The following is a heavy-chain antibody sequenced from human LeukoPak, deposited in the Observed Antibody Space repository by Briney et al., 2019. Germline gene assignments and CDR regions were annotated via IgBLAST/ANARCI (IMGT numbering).Heavy chain of an antibody. J-gene: IGHJ4*02. D-gene: IGHD3-22*01. CDR1: GYTFTSYD. CDR2: MNPNSGNT. V-gene: IGHV1-8*01. CDR3: GRGWGHYFDSNGYSDY. Sequence: GASVKVSCKASGYTFTSYDINWVRQATGQGLEWMGWMNPNSGNTGYAQKFQGRVTMTRNTSISTAYMELMSLTFDDTAFYYCGRGWGHYFDSNGYSDYWGQGTLVTVSS.